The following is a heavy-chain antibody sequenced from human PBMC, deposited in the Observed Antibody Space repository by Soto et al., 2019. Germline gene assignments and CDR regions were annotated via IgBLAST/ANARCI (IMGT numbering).Heavy chain of an antibody. CDR1: GGAISTYY. D-gene: IGHD3-10*01. CDR3: ARSYGSGSYYDYYYGMDV. V-gene: IGHV4-59*01. Sequence: SETLSLTCSVSGGAISTYYWSWIRQFPGQGLEWIGYIYHSGSSQYNPSLTSRVTISVDTSKNQLTLRLSSVTAADTAVYYCARSYGSGSYYDYYYGMDVWGQGTTVTVAS. CDR2: IYHSGSS. J-gene: IGHJ6*02.